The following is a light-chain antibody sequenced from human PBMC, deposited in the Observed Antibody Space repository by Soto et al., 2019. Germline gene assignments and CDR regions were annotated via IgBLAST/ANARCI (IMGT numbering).Light chain of an antibody. CDR1: QSVSSN. J-gene: IGKJ4*01. CDR2: GAS. CDR3: QQYDNWPLT. Sequence: DIVITRSPATLPVSPVERATLSCRASQSVSSNLAWYQQKPGQAPRFLIYGASTRATGIPARFSGSGSGTEFTLTISSLQSEDFAVYYCQQYDNWPLTFGGGTKVDIK. V-gene: IGKV3-15*01.